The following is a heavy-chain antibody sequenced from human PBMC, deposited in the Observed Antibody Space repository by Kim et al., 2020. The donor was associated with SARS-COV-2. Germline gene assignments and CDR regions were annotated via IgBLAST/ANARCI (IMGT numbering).Heavy chain of an antibody. CDR2: IGGSGGPI. D-gene: IGHD2-15*01. J-gene: IGHJ4*02. V-gene: IGHV3-48*03. CDR3: TRRPSCENGRCYSHFDY. CDR1: GFTFSTYE. Sequence: GGSLRLSCAASGFTFSTYEMIWVRQAPGKGLEWVSYIGGSGGPIYYADSVKGRFTVSRDNAKNSLFLQMNSLRAEDTAVYYCTRRPSCENGRCYSHFDYWGQGTLVSVSS.